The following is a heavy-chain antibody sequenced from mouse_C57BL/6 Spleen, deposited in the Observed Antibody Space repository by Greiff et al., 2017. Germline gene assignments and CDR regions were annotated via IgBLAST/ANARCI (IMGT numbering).Heavy chain of an antibody. CDR3: ARDYNGGSRFAY. CDR2: IYPRSGNT. J-gene: IGHJ3*01. V-gene: IGHV1-81*01. Sequence: VQLQQSGAELARPGASVKLSCKASGYTFTSYGISWVKQRTGQGLEWIGEIYPRSGNTYYNEKFKGKATLTADKSSSTAYMVLRSLTSEASAVNFCARDYNGGSRFAYWGQGTLVTVSA. D-gene: IGHD1-1*01. CDR1: GYTFTSYG.